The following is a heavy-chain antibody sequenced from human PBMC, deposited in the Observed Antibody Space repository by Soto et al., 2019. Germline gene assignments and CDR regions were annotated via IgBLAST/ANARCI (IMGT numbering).Heavy chain of an antibody. J-gene: IGHJ4*02. CDR3: ARSITFDWLFFDN. CDR1: GGSISRSNW. D-gene: IGHD3-9*01. CDR2: IYHSGST. V-gene: IGHV4-4*02. Sequence: KPSETLSLICAVSGGSISRSNWLSWVRQPPGKGLEWIGEIYHSGSTNYHPSLKSRVTISVDKSKNQFSLKLTSLTAADTAVYYCARSITFDWLFFDNWGQGTLVTVSS.